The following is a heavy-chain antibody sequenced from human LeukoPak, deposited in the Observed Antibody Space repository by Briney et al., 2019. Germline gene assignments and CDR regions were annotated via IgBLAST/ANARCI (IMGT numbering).Heavy chain of an antibody. CDR3: AELGITMIGGV. Sequence: GGSLRLSCAAPGFTFSSYSMNWVRQAPGKGLEWVSSISSSSSYIYYADSVKGRFTISRDNAENSLYLQMNSLRAEDTAVYYCAELGITMIGGVWGKGTTVTISS. J-gene: IGHJ6*04. D-gene: IGHD3-10*02. CDR1: GFTFSSYS. CDR2: ISSSSSYI. V-gene: IGHV3-21*01.